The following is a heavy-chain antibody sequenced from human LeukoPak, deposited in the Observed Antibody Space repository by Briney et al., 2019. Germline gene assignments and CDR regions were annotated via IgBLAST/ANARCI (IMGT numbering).Heavy chain of an antibody. J-gene: IGHJ4*02. CDR3: ARVIGGKYNDCDF. D-gene: IGHD1-1*01. CDR2: IKQDGSVQ. CDR1: GFTFTSYW. Sequence: PGGSLRLSCAASGFTFTSYWMSWVRQAPGKGLEWVANIKQDGSVQYYVDSVRGRFTISRDNAKNSLYLQMNSLRAEDTAIYYCARVIGGKYNDCDFWGQGILVTVSS. V-gene: IGHV3-7*02.